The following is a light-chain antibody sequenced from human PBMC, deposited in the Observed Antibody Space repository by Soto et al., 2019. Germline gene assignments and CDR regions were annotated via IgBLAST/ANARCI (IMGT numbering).Light chain of an antibody. J-gene: IGKJ1*01. Sequence: EIVLTQSPGTLSLSPGERATLSCRASHSVISSYLAWYQQKPGQAPRLLIYDASSRATGIPDRFSGSGSGTDFTLTISRLEPEDFAVYYCQQYGSSPRTFGQGTKVEIK. V-gene: IGKV3-20*01. CDR2: DAS. CDR1: HSVISSY. CDR3: QQYGSSPRT.